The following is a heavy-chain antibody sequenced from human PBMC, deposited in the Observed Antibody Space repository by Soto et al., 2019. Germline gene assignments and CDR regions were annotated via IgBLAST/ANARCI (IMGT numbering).Heavy chain of an antibody. D-gene: IGHD4-17*01. J-gene: IGHJ3*02. CDR2: ISTSGSYI. CDR3: ATIGDRDGFDI. CDR1: GFSFSSYN. V-gene: IGHV3-21*06. Sequence: EVQLVESGGGLVKPEESLRLSCAASGFSFSSYNMKWVRQAPGKGLEWVSSISTSGSYIFYAGSVRGRFTIFRDDAKNSLHLQMHSLRVEDTAVYYCATIGDRDGFDIWGQGITVIVSS.